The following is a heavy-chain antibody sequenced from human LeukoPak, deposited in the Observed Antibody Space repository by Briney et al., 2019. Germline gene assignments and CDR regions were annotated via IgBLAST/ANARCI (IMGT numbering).Heavy chain of an antibody. CDR2: ISGSTGTT. J-gene: IGHJ4*02. V-gene: IGHV3-23*01. CDR3: AKDDLTGSTYGILDY. CDR1: GGSIAISSNY. Sequence: PSETLSLTCTVSGGSIAISSNYWGWIRQPPGKGLEWVSVISGSTGTTKYADSVKGRFTISRDSSKNTLYLQMNGLRAEDTAIYYCAKDDLTGSTYGILDYWGQGTLVTVSS. D-gene: IGHD2-21*02.